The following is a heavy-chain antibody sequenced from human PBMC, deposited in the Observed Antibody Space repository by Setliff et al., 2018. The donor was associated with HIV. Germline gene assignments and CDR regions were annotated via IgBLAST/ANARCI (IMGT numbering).Heavy chain of an antibody. J-gene: IGHJ6*03. CDR3: AREWRGRYYYYMDV. D-gene: IGHD3-10*01. CDR1: GGSISSGGYY. Sequence: PSETLSLTCTVSGGSISSGGYYWSWIRQHPEKGLEWIGYIYYSGSAYYNPSLKSRVTIALDTSKNQPSLKLTSMTAADTAVYYCAREWRGRYYYYMDVWGKGTTVTVSS. V-gene: IGHV4-31*02. CDR2: IYYSGSA.